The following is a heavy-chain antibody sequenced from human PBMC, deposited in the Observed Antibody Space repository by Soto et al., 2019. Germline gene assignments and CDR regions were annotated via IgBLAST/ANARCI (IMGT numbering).Heavy chain of an antibody. V-gene: IGHV3-23*01. Sequence: EVQLLESGGGLLQPGGSLRLSCTASGFTFSNYAMTWVRQAPGKGLEWVSTITGSGGGTYYADSVKGRFTISRDNSKNTLYLLMPNLRADDTAVYYCAKEMIASTVADFFDYWGQGTLVSVSS. CDR2: ITGSGGGT. CDR3: AKEMIASTVADFFDY. D-gene: IGHD6-19*01. J-gene: IGHJ4*02. CDR1: GFTFSNYA.